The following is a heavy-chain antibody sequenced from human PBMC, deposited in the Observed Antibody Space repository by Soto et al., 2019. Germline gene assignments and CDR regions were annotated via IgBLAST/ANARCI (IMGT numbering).Heavy chain of an antibody. CDR2: ISASGGST. CDR1: RFTFISSA. J-gene: IGHJ6*02. D-gene: IGHD4-4*01. CDR3: ARVRSNNEIYYYYYCGMDV. Sequence: PGGSLRLSCAASRFTFISSAMSWVRQAPGKGLEWVSAISASGGSTHYADSVKGRFTISRDNSKNTLYLQMNSLRAEDTAVYYCARVRSNNEIYYYYYCGMDVWGQGTTVTVSS. V-gene: IGHV3-23*01.